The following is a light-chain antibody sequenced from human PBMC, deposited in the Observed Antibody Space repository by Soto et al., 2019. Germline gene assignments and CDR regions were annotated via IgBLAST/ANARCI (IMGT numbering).Light chain of an antibody. CDR1: QGISNY. J-gene: IGKJ1*01. CDR2: AAS. Sequence: DIQITQSPSSLPTSVGDRVTITCRASQGISNYLAWYQQKPGKVPKLQIYAASTLQSGVPSRFSGSGSGTDFTLTISSLQPEDVATYYCQKYNSAPWTFGQGTKGEIK. CDR3: QKYNSAPWT. V-gene: IGKV1-27*01.